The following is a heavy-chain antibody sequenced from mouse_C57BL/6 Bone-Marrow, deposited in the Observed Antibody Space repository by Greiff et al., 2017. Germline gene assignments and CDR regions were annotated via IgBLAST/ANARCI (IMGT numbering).Heavy chain of an antibody. Sequence: VQLQQPGAELVKPGASVKLSCKASGYTFTNYWMHWVKQRPGQGLEWIGMMHPNGGSPDYNEKFKSEATLSVDKSSRTAYMELSSLTSEDSAVYYCARDYYGSWFAYWGQGTLVTVSA. V-gene: IGHV1-64*01. CDR3: ARDYYGSWFAY. D-gene: IGHD1-1*01. J-gene: IGHJ3*01. CDR2: MHPNGGSP. CDR1: GYTFTNYW.